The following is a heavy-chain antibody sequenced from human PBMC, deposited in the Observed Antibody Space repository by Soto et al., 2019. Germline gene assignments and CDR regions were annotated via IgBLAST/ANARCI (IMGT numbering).Heavy chain of an antibody. CDR2: IYHSGST. J-gene: IGHJ6*02. CDR1: GGSISSSNL. D-gene: IGHD6-6*01. Sequence: QVQLQESGPGLVKPSGTLSLTCAVSGGSISSSNLWSWVRPPPGKGLEWIGEIYHSGSTNYNPSLKSRVTISVDKSKNQFSLKLSSVTAADTAVYYCARAQQLVAYYYYYYGMDVWGQGTTVTVSS. CDR3: ARAQQLVAYYYYYYGMDV. V-gene: IGHV4-4*02.